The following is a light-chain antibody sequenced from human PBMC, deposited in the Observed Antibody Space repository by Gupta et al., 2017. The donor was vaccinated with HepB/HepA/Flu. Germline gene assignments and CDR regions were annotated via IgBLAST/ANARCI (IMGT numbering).Light chain of an antibody. V-gene: IGLV2-14*03. CDR3: SSFTYTTTLVV. Sequence: QSALTQPASVYGAPGQSITIACTATSNDFGDFNYVSWSQQHPGKAPKLFISDVSNRPSGVSNRFSGSKSGNTASLTISGLQAEDEADYYCSSFTYTTTLVVFGGGTRLTVL. CDR1: SNDFGDFNY. CDR2: DVS. J-gene: IGLJ2*01.